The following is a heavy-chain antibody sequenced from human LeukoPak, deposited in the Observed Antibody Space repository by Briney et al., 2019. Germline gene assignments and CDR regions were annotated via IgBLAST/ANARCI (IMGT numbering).Heavy chain of an antibody. D-gene: IGHD6-13*01. V-gene: IGHV3-7*01. CDR1: GFNFRTSW. CDR2: IKYDGTVK. CDR3: ARDPDSSSFDY. J-gene: IGHJ4*02. Sequence: GGSLRLSCTASGFNFRTSWMSWVRQSPGKGLEFLANIKYDGTVKNHVDSVKGRFTISRDNPKNSLYLQMDSLRAEDTAVYYCARDPDSSSFDYWGQGALVTVSS.